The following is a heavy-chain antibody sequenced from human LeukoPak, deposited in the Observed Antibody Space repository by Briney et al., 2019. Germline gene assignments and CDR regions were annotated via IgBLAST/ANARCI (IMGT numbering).Heavy chain of an antibody. CDR3: ARDFFPHMVRGGLNAFDI. D-gene: IGHD3-10*01. CDR2: IIPIFGTA. CDR1: GGTFSSYA. J-gene: IGHJ3*02. Sequence: SVKVSCKASGGTFSSYAISWVRQAPGQGLEWMGGIIPIFGTANYAQKFQGRVTITADTSTNTAYMELRSLRSDDTAVYYCARDFFPHMVRGGLNAFDIWGQGTMVTVSS. V-gene: IGHV1-69*06.